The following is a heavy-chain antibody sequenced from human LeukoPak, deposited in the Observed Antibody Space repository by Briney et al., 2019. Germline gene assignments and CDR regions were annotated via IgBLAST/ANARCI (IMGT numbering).Heavy chain of an antibody. V-gene: IGHV4-34*01. CDR2: INHSGST. Sequence: KPSETLSLTCAVYGGSFSGYYWSWIRQPPGKGLEWIGEINHSGSTNYNPSLKSRVTISVDTSKYQFSLKLSSVTAADTAVYYCARVYYYGSGTLDWFDPWGQGTLVTVSS. CDR3: ARVYYYGSGTLDWFDP. J-gene: IGHJ5*02. D-gene: IGHD3-10*01. CDR1: GGSFSGYY.